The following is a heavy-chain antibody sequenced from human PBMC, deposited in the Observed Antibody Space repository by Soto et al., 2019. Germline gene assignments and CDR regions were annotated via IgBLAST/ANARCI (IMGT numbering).Heavy chain of an antibody. CDR3: ARADTNYYYYGMDV. J-gene: IGHJ6*02. CDR2: ISAYNGNT. V-gene: IGHV1-18*01. CDR1: GYTFTSYV. Sequence: GASVKVSCKASGYTFTSYVISWVRQAPGQGLEWMGWISAYNGNTNYAQKLQGRVTMTTDTSTSTAYMELRSLRSDDTAVYYCARADTNYYYYGMDVWGQGTTVTVSS.